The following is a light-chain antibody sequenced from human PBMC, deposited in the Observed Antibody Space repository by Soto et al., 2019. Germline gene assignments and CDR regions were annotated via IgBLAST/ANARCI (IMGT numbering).Light chain of an antibody. CDR2: GAS. J-gene: IGKJ5*01. CDR3: EQYNNWTSVT. Sequence: EIVMTQSPSTLSASPGERATLSCRASQSVSSNLAWYHHKPGKAPRLLIYGASTRATGIPARFSGSGSGTEFNLTISSTQSKAFAVSYCEQYNNWTSVTFGQGTRLEIK. V-gene: IGKV3-15*01. CDR1: QSVSSN.